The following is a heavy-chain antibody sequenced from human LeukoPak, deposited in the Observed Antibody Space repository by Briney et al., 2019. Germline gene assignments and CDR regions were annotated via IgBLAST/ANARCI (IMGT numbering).Heavy chain of an antibody. Sequence: PSETLSLTCTVSGASISTYYWSWIRQPPGKGLEWIGYIYYSGNTNYNPSLKSRVTISVDTSKHQFSLKLSSVAAADTAVYYCARVGYNSGLDVWGQGTVVTVSS. D-gene: IGHD5-24*01. J-gene: IGHJ3*01. V-gene: IGHV4-59*01. CDR1: GASISTYY. CDR3: ARVGYNSGLDV. CDR2: IYYSGNT.